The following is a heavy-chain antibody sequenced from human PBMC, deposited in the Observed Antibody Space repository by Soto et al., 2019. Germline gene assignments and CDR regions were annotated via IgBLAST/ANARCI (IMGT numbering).Heavy chain of an antibody. D-gene: IGHD6-19*01. CDR2: IWYDGSNK. CDR3: ARIPQIAVAGTRFGYFDL. CDR1: GFTFSSYG. V-gene: IGHV3-33*01. Sequence: PGESLKISCAASGFTFSSYGMHWVRQAPGKGLEWVAVIWYDGSNKYYADSVKGRFTISRDNSKNTLYLQMNSLGAEDTAVYYCARIPQIAVAGTRFGYFDLWGRGTLVTVSS. J-gene: IGHJ2*01.